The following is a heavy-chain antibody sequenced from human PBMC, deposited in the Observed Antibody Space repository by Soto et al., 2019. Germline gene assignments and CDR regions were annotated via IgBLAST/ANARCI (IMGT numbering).Heavy chain of an antibody. CDR1: GGSISSYY. CDR3: ARVLTNYYYDSSGYGWLADGMDV. CDR2: IYYSGST. D-gene: IGHD3-22*01. J-gene: IGHJ6*02. Sequence: LSLTCTVSGGSISSYYWSWIRQPPGKGLEWIGYIYYSGSTNYSPSLKSRVTISVDTPKNQFSLKLSSVTAADTAVYYCARVLTNYYYDSSGYGWLADGMDVWGQGTTVTVSS. V-gene: IGHV4-59*01.